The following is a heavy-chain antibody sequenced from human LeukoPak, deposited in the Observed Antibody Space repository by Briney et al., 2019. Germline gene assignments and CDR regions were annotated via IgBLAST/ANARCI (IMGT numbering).Heavy chain of an antibody. Sequence: SETLSLTCSVSGASISSSSYYWGWIRQPPGKGLEWIGSIYYSGSTYYNPSLKSRVTISVDTSKNQFSLKLSSVTAADTAVYYCARQRYSGSSFAFDYWGQGTLVTVSS. J-gene: IGHJ4*02. D-gene: IGHD1-26*01. CDR2: IYYSGST. CDR1: GASISSSSYY. CDR3: ARQRYSGSSFAFDY. V-gene: IGHV4-39*01.